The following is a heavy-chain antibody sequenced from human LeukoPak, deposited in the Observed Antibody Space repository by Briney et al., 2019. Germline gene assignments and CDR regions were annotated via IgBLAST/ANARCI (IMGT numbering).Heavy chain of an antibody. CDR3: ARAGGKSRYDYVWGSYRYRNWFDP. CDR1: GYTFTSYD. V-gene: IGHV1-8*01. J-gene: IGHJ5*02. CDR2: MNPNSGNT. D-gene: IGHD3-16*02. Sequence: ASVKVSCKASGYTFTSYDINWVRQATGQGLEWMGWMNPNSGNTGYAQKFQGRVTMTRNTSISTAHMELSSLRSEDTAVYYCARAGGKSRYDYVWGSYRYRNWFDPWGQGTLVTVSS.